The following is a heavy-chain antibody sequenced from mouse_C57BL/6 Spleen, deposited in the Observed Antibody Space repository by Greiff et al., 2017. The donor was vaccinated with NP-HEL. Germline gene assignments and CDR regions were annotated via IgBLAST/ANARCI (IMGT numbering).Heavy chain of an antibody. Sequence: EVKLVESGGGLVKPGGSLKLSCAASGFTFSSYAMSWVRQTPEKRLEWVATISDGGSYTYYPDNVKGRFTISRDNAKNNLYLQMSHLKSEDTAMYYCARELTGSFAYWGQGTLVTVSA. J-gene: IGHJ3*01. V-gene: IGHV5-4*01. CDR3: ARELTGSFAY. D-gene: IGHD4-1*01. CDR1: GFTFSSYA. CDR2: ISDGGSYT.